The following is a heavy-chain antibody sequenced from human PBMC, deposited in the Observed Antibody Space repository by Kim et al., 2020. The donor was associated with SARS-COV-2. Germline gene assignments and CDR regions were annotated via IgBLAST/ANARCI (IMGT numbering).Heavy chain of an antibody. Sequence: GGSLRLSCAASGFTFSRYAMSWARQAPGKGLEWVSTISDSGAGRQYAGSVKGRFTISRDNSESTLYLQMNSLRAEDTAVYYCEASDYWGQGSLVIVSS. CDR1: GFTFSRYA. J-gene: IGHJ4*02. V-gene: IGHV3-23*01. CDR2: ISDSGAGR. CDR3: EASDY.